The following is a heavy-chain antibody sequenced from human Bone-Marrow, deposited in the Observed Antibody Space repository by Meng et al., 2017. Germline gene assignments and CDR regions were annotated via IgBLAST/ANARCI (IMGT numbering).Heavy chain of an antibody. Sequence: QVQLVDSGGGVVQPAPSLRLTCAASGFTLSSSGMHWVRQAPGKGREWVLTVLYDGNHQSFAESVKGRFTMSRINSKNTLYLKMNSLRSYDTAVYYCAKDRTSSWALDYWGQGALVTVSS. D-gene: IGHD6-13*01. V-gene: IGHV3-30*18. CDR1: GFTLSSSG. CDR3: AKDRTSSWALDY. CDR2: VLYDGNHQ. J-gene: IGHJ4*02.